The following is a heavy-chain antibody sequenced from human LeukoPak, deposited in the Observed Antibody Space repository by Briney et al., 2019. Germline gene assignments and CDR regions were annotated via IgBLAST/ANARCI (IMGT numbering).Heavy chain of an antibody. Sequence: GASVKVSCTASGYTFTSYDINWVRQATGQGLEWMGWMNPNSGNTGYAQKFQGRVTMTRNTSISTAYMELSSLRSEDTAVYYCARDYSSGWVYFDYWGQGTLVTVSS. D-gene: IGHD6-19*01. CDR1: GYTFTSYD. V-gene: IGHV1-8*01. J-gene: IGHJ4*02. CDR2: MNPNSGNT. CDR3: ARDYSSGWVYFDY.